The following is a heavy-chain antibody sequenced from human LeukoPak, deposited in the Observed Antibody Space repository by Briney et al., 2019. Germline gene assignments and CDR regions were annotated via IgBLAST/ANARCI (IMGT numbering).Heavy chain of an antibody. J-gene: IGHJ4*02. CDR2: VNHSGGT. Sequence: SETLSLTCAVYGGSFSGYYWSWIRQSPGKGLEWIGEVNHSGGTNYNPSLKSRVTISVDTSKNQFSLKLSSVTAADTAVYYCARDLYYGSGTYDYWGQGTLVTVSS. CDR1: GGSFSGYY. D-gene: IGHD3-10*01. CDR3: ARDLYYGSGTYDY. V-gene: IGHV4-34*01.